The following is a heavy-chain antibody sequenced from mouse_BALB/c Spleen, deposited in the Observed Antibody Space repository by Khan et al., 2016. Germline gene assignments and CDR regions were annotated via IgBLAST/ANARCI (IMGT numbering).Heavy chain of an antibody. Sequence: EVQLQESGPSLVKLSQTLSLTCSVTGDSITSGYWNWIRKFPGNKLEYMGYISHSGSTYYNPSLKSRISITRDTSKNQYYLQLNSVTTEDAATYDCARYDGSTYGRGMDYWGQGTSVTVSS. CDR1: GDSITSGY. J-gene: IGHJ4*01. V-gene: IGHV3-8*02. D-gene: IGHD1-1*01. CDR3: ARYDGSTYGRGMDY. CDR2: ISHSGST.